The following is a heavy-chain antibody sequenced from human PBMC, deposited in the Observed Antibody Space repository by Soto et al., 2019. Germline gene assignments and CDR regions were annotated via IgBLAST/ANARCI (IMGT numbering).Heavy chain of an antibody. V-gene: IGHV1-69*01. CDR1: GGTFSSYA. CDR2: IIPIFGTA. CDR3: ARAIYDSSGYYFAGFWFDP. Sequence: QVQLVQSGAEVKKPGSSVKVSCKASGGTFSSYAISWVRQAPGQGLEWMGGIIPIFGTANYAQKFQGRVTIIADESTSTPYMELRSLRSADTAVYYSARAIYDSSGYYFAGFWFDPWGQGTLVTVSS. D-gene: IGHD3-22*01. J-gene: IGHJ5*02.